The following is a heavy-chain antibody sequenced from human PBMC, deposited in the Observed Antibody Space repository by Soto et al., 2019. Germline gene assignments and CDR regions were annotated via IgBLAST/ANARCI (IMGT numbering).Heavy chain of an antibody. J-gene: IGHJ4*02. CDR1: GFTFSSYW. V-gene: IGHV3-7*01. CDR2: IKQDGSEK. D-gene: IGHD4-17*01. CDR3: ARDRGGDYAAMKSDY. Sequence: RGSLRLSCAASGFTFSSYWMSWVRQAPGKGLEWVANIKQDGSEKYYVDSVKGRFTISRDNAKNSLYLQMNSLRAEDTAVYYCARDRGGDYAAMKSDYWGQGTLVTVSS.